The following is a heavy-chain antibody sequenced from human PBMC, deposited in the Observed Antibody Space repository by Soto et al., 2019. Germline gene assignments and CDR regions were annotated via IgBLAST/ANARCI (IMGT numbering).Heavy chain of an antibody. CDR3: ARQGFGPLPGLVDV. V-gene: IGHV4-59*08. Sequence: QVQLQESGPGLVKPSETLSLSCTVSGGSISSYYWSWFRQSPGKRMEWIGYVHHSWGSSYNPSLQRRVAISLDTSTSQFSLKVTSVTATATAVYSCARQGFGPLPGLVDVWGQGTTVTVSS. CDR2: VHHSWGS. CDR1: GGSISSYY. J-gene: IGHJ6*02. D-gene: IGHD3-10*01.